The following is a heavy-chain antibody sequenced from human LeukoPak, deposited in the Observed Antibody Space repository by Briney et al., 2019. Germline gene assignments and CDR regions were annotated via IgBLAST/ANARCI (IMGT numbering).Heavy chain of an antibody. D-gene: IGHD6-19*01. Sequence: LRLSCAASGFTFSSYAMSWIRQPPGKGLEWIGEINHSGSTNYNPSLKSRVTISVDTSKNQFSLKLSSVTAADTAVYYCATSSGWRAEYFQHWGQGTLVTVSS. CDR2: INHSGST. J-gene: IGHJ1*01. CDR3: ATSSGWRAEYFQH. V-gene: IGHV4-34*08. CDR1: GFTFSSYA.